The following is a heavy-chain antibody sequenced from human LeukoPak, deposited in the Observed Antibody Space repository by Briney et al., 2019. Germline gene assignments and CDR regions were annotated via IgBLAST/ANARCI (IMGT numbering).Heavy chain of an antibody. V-gene: IGHV3-74*03. J-gene: IGHJ4*02. D-gene: IGHD6-19*01. Sequence: PGGSLILSCTASGFTFSSYWMHWVRQAPGKGLVWVSRINSDGGSTTYADSVKGRFSISRDNAKNTLYLQMNSLRAEDTAVYYCARSGYNTGRYVNYWGQGTLVTVSS. CDR2: INSDGGST. CDR1: GFTFSSYW. CDR3: ARSGYNTGRYVNY.